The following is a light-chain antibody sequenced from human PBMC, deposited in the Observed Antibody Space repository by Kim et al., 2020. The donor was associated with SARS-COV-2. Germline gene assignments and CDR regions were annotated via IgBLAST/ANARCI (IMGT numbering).Light chain of an antibody. J-gene: IGLJ2*01. CDR3: QVWDSSSDHVV. V-gene: IGLV3-21*04. CDR1: NIGSKS. Sequence: AQGKTGRITCGGNNIGSKSVHWYQQKPGQAPVLVIYYDSDRPSGIPERFSGSNSGNTATLTISRVEAGDEADYYCQVWDSSSDHVVFGGGTQLTVL. CDR2: YDS.